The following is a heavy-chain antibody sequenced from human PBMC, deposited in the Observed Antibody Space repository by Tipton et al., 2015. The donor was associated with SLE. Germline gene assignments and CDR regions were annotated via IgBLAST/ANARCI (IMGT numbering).Heavy chain of an antibody. CDR2: ISSSGSTI. Sequence: SLRLSCAASGFTFSSYEMNCVRLAPGKGLEWVSYISSSGSTIYYADSVKGRFTISRDNAKNSLYLQMNSLRAEDTAVYYCARSTFAPGAFDIWGQGTMVTVTS. CDR1: GFTFSSYE. J-gene: IGHJ3*02. V-gene: IGHV3-48*03. CDR3: ARSTFAPGAFDI. D-gene: IGHD5/OR15-5a*01.